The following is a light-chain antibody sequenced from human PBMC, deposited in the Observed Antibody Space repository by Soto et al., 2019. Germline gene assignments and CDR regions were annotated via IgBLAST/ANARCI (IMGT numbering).Light chain of an antibody. CDR2: DAS. V-gene: IGKV3-11*01. CDR1: QSVSSY. J-gene: IGKJ1*01. Sequence: EIVLTQSPATLSLSPGERATLSCRASQSVSSYLAWYQQKPGQAPRLLIYDASNRATGIPARFSGSGSETDFTISIRSLEPDDVAVYYWQKSRNSRTFGQGTKVEIK. CDR3: QKSRNSRT.